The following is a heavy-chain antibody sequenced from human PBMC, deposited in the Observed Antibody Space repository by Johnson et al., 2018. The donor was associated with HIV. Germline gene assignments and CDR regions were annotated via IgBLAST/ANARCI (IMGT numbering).Heavy chain of an antibody. Sequence: VQLVESGGGLVKPGGSLRLSCAASGFTFSNAWMSWVRQAPGKGLEWVGRIKSKTDGETTDYAAPVKGRFSISRDDSKNTLYLQMNSLKSEDTAVYYCTTDQVDSGSYYNAFHIWGQGTTVTVSS. CDR2: IKSKTDGETT. D-gene: IGHD1-26*01. V-gene: IGHV3-15*01. CDR1: GFTFSNAW. J-gene: IGHJ3*02. CDR3: TTDQVDSGSYYNAFHI.